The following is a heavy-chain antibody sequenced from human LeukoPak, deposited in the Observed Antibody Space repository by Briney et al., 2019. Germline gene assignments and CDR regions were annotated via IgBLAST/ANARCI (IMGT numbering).Heavy chain of an antibody. CDR1: GGTFSSYA. V-gene: IGHV1-69*05. CDR3: ARGKSSGWYEDWFDP. Sequence: SVKVSCKASGGTFSSYAISWVRQAPGQGLEWMGGIIPIFGTANYAQKFQGRVTITTDESTSTAYMELSSLSSEDTAVYYCARGKSSGWYEDWFDPWGQGTLVTVSS. CDR2: IIPIFGTA. D-gene: IGHD6-19*01. J-gene: IGHJ5*02.